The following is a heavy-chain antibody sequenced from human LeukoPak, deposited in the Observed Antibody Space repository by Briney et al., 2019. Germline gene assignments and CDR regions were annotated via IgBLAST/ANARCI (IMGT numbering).Heavy chain of an antibody. J-gene: IGHJ6*03. D-gene: IGHD3-10*01. CDR1: GYTFTGYY. Sequence: ASVKVSCKASGYTFTGYYMHWVRQAPGQGLERMGWINPNSGGTNYAQKFQGRVTMTRDTSISTAYMELSRLRSDDTAVYYCARTKGSGSYSYYYYYYMDVWGKGTTVTVSS. CDR2: INPNSGGT. CDR3: ARTKGSGSYSYYYYYYMDV. V-gene: IGHV1-2*02.